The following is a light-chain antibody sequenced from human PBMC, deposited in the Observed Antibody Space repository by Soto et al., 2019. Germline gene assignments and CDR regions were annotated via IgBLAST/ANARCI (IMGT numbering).Light chain of an antibody. Sequence: QSALTQPPSVSGAPGQRATISCTGSSSNIGAGYDVHWYQQLPGTAPKLLIYGNSNRPSGVPDRFSGSKSGTSASLAITGLQAEDEADYYCQSYDSSLSGSVVFGGGTKLTVL. CDR3: QSYDSSLSGSVV. J-gene: IGLJ2*01. CDR1: SSNIGAGYD. V-gene: IGLV1-40*01. CDR2: GNS.